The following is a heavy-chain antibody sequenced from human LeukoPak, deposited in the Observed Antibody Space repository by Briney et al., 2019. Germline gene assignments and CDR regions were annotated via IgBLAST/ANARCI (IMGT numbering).Heavy chain of an antibody. J-gene: IGHJ3*02. CDR3: ARRGGSPLGAFDI. Sequence: SETLSLTCTVSGVSISSYYWSWIRQPPGKGLECIGYIYYSERPNYNPSLKSRVTISVDTSKSQFSLKLTSVTAADTAVYYCARRGGSPLGAFDIWGQGTMVTVSS. CDR1: GVSISSYY. V-gene: IGHV4-59*01. D-gene: IGHD1-26*01. CDR2: IYYSERP.